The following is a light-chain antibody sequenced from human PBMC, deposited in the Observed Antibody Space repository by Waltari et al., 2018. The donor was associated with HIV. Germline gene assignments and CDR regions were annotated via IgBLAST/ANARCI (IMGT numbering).Light chain of an antibody. V-gene: IGKV4-1*01. CDR2: WAS. Sequence: DIVMTQSPDSLVVSAGERATINCSASRSLLHTSTNKNYVAWYQVKAGQPPKVVIHWASVRESGVPDRFSGGGSGTDFTLAIDDVQAEDVALYYCQQYFSLPPTFCHGTQLQIK. J-gene: IGKJ2*01. CDR3: QQYFSLPPT. CDR1: RSLLHTSTNKNY.